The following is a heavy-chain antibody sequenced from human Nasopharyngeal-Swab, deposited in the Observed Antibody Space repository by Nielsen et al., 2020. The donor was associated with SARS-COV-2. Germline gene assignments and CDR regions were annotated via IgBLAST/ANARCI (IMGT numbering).Heavy chain of an antibody. D-gene: IGHD6-19*01. Sequence: SETLSLTCTVSGGPISSYYWSWIRQPAGKGLEWIGRIYTSGSTNYNPSLKSRVTMSVDTSKNQFSLKLSSVTAADTAVYYCAIDSSGWFTYDYWGQGTLVTVSS. CDR1: GGPISSYY. CDR2: IYTSGST. CDR3: AIDSSGWFTYDY. V-gene: IGHV4-4*07. J-gene: IGHJ4*02.